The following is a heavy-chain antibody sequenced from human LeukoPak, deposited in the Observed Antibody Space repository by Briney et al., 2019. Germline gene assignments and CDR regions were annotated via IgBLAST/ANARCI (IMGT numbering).Heavy chain of an antibody. CDR2: INQDGSEK. CDR1: GVTFSSYW. D-gene: IGHD3-10*01. CDR3: ARDYYYGSGSYAY. Sequence: GGSLRLSCAASGVTFSSYWMSWVRQAPGKGLEWVANINQDGSEKYYVDSVKGRFTISRDNAKNSLYLQMNSLRAEDTAVYFCARDYYYGSGSYAYWGQGTLVTVSS. V-gene: IGHV3-7*01. J-gene: IGHJ4*02.